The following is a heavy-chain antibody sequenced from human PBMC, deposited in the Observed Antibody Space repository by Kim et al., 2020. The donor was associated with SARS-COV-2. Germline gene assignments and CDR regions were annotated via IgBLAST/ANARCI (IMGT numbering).Heavy chain of an antibody. V-gene: IGHV4-34*01. CDR1: GGSFSGYY. CDR2: INHSGST. Sequence: SETLSLTCAVYGGSFSGYYWSWIRQPPGKGLEWIGEINHSGSTNYNPSLKSRVTISVDTSKNQFSLKLSSVTAADTAVYYCARGNYYDSSWGDYWGQGTLVTVSS. CDR3: ARGNYYDSSWGDY. D-gene: IGHD3-22*01. J-gene: IGHJ4*02.